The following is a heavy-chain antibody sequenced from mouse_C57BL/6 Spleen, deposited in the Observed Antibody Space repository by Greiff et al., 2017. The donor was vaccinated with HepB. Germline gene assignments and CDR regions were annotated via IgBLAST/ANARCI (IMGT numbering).Heavy chain of an antibody. Sequence: EVKLVESGGDLVKPGGSLKLSCAASGFTFSSSGMSWVRQTPDKRLEWVATISSGGSYTYYPDSVKGRFTISSDNAKNTLYLQLSSLKSEDTAMYYCARHATMVTTENYAMDYWGQGTSVTVSS. J-gene: IGHJ4*01. CDR1: GFTFSSSG. V-gene: IGHV5-6*01. D-gene: IGHD2-2*01. CDR3: ARHATMVTTENYAMDY. CDR2: ISSGGSYT.